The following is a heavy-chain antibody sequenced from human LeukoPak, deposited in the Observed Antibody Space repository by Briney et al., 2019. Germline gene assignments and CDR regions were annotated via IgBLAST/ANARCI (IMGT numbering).Heavy chain of an antibody. CDR3: ARVMYSYGPYFDY. CDR1: GGSISSSSYY. CDR2: IFYSGST. D-gene: IGHD5-18*01. J-gene: IGHJ4*02. V-gene: IGHV4-39*01. Sequence: PSETLSLTCTVSGGSISSSSYYWGWIRQPPGKGLEWIGSIFYSGSTSYNPSLKSRVTVSVDTSKNQFSLKLTSVTAADTAVYYCARVMYSYGPYFDYWGQGTLVTVSS.